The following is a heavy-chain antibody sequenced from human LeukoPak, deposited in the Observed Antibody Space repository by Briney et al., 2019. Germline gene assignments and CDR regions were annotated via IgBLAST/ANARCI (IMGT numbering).Heavy chain of an antibody. CDR2: ISSSSSYI. V-gene: IGHV3-21*01. Sequence: GGSLRLSCAASGFTFSSYSMNWVRQAPGKGLEWVSSISSSSSYIYYADSVKGRFTISRDNAKNSLYLQMNSLRAEDTAVYYCARDGEIAVAGRPEYFQHWGQGTLVTVSS. CDR1: GFTFSSYS. J-gene: IGHJ1*01. CDR3: ARDGEIAVAGRPEYFQH. D-gene: IGHD6-19*01.